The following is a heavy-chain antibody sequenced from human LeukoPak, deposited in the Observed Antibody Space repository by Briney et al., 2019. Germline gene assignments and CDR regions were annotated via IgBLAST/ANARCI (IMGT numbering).Heavy chain of an antibody. V-gene: IGHV3-23*01. J-gene: IGHJ2*01. D-gene: IGHD5-18*01. CDR1: GFTFGDYA. CDR2: ITGSGGST. CDR3: AKDTASSWWYFDL. Sequence: GGSLRLSCTASGFTFGDYAMSWVRQAPGKGLEWVSAITGSGGSTYYADSVKGRFTISRDNSKNTLYLQMNSLRAEDTAVYYCAKDTASSWWYFDLWGRGTLVTVSS.